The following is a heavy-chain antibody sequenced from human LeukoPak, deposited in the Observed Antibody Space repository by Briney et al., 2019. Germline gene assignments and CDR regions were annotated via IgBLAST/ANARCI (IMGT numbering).Heavy chain of an antibody. CDR3: TSPRYCSSTSCYPRDYYYYYYMDV. CDR1: GFTFSGSA. J-gene: IGHJ6*03. CDR2: IRSKANSYAT. D-gene: IGHD2-2*01. Sequence: GGSLRLSCAASGFTFSGSAMHWVRQASGKGLEWVGRIRSKANSYATAYAASVKGRFTISRDDSKNTAYLQMNSLKTEDTAVYYCTSPRYCSSTSCYPRDYYYYYYMDVWGKGTTVTVSS. V-gene: IGHV3-73*01.